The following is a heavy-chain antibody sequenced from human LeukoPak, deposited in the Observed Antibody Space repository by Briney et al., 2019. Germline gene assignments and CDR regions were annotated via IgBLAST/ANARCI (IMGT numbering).Heavy chain of an antibody. CDR3: DV. V-gene: IGHV4-59*04. CDR1: GGSISSYY. J-gene: IGHJ6*02. Sequence: SETLSLTCTVSGGSISSYYWSWIRQPPGKGLEWIGSMYYRGSTYYNPSLKSRVTISVDTSKNQFSLKLSSVTAADTAVYAMDVWGQGTTVTVSS. CDR2: MYYRGST.